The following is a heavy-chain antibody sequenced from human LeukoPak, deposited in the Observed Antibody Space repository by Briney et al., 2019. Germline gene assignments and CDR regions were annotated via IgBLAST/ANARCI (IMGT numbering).Heavy chain of an antibody. V-gene: IGHV3-49*04. CDR3: TTEHRWYNWNDGGN. CDR2: IRSINYGGTA. J-gene: IGHJ4*02. CDR1: GFTFGDYA. Sequence: GGSLRLSCTTSGFTFGDYAMGWVRQAPGKGLEWVGFIRSINYGGTAEYAASVKGRFTISRDDSKNTLYLQMNSLKTEDTAVYYCTTEHRWYNWNDGGNWGQGTLVTVSS. D-gene: IGHD1-1*01.